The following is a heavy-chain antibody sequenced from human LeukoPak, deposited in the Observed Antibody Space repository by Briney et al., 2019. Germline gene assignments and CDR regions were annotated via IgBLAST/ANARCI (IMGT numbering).Heavy chain of an antibody. CDR1: GFTCSNYN. CDR3: ARETTAVGFDY. Sequence: GGSLRLSCAASGFTCSNYNMNWVRQAPGKGLEWVSYISNSGTIYYLDSVKGRFTISRDNAKNSLSLQMNSLRAEDTAVYYCARETTAVGFDYWGQGALVSVSS. J-gene: IGHJ4*02. CDR2: ISNSGTI. D-gene: IGHD1-26*01. V-gene: IGHV3-48*01.